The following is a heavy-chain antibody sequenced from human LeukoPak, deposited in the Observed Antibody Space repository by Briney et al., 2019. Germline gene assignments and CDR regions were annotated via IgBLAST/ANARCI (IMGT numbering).Heavy chain of an antibody. Sequence: AAVKVSCKASRYTFTSYEINWVRQAAGQERDGMGWRNPNRGNTGYAQKSQGRVTITRNTSISTAYIELSSLRSEDTAVSYCARDVSPTSSWWFDPWGQGTLVIVSS. CDR2: RNPNRGNT. J-gene: IGHJ5*02. D-gene: IGHD2/OR15-2a*01. CDR1: RYTFTSYE. CDR3: ARDVSPTSSWWFDP. V-gene: IGHV1-8*02.